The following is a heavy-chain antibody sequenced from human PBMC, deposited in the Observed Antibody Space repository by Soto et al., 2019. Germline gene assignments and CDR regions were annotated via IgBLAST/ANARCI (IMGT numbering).Heavy chain of an antibody. J-gene: IGHJ4*02. V-gene: IGHV4-39*01. CDR2: IYYSGST. CDR3: ARYDSWESGFDY. CDR1: GGSISSSSYY. D-gene: IGHD3-3*01. Sequence: QLQLQESGPGLVKPSETLSLTCTVSGGSISSSSYYWGWIRQPPGKGLEWIGSIYYSGSTYYNPSLKSRVTISVDTSKNQFSLKLSSVTAADTAVYYCARYDSWESGFDYWGQGTLVTVSS.